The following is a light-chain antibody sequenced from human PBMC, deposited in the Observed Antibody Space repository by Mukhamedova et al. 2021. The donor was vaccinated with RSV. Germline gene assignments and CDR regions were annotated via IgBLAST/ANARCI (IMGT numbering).Light chain of an antibody. J-gene: IGKJ2*01. CDR2: DSS. Sequence: SVDSVLAWYQQKPGQAPRLLIYDSSSRATGVPARFSGSGSETDFTLTISDLEPDDSAVYFCQQGRSWNTFGQGTKLEI. CDR3: QQGRSWNT. V-gene: IGKV3-11*01. CDR1: SVDSV.